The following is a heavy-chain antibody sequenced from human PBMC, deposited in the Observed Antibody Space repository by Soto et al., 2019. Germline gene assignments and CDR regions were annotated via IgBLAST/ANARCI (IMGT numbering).Heavy chain of an antibody. CDR1: GFAFSTYW. V-gene: IGHV3-7*01. Sequence: GGSLRLSCAASGFAFSTYWMTWVRQAPGKGLEWVANIKQDGSNKYYADSVKGRFTISRDNSKNTLYLQMNSLRAEDTAVYYCAKDGAIAARPGVYYYYYYGMDVWGQGTTVTVSS. CDR2: IKQDGSNK. D-gene: IGHD6-6*01. CDR3: AKDGAIAARPGVYYYYYYGMDV. J-gene: IGHJ6*02.